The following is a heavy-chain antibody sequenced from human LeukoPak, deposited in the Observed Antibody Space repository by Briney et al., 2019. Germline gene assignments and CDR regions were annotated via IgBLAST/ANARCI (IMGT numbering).Heavy chain of an antibody. V-gene: IGHV3-74*01. Sequence: GGSLRLSCAASGLTFSSHWMHWVRQAPGKGLVWVSRITNDGSSTTYADSVKGRFTISRDNAKNSLYLQMNSLRAEDTAVYFCARDIGPYNSTTYYDAFDIWGQGTMVTVSS. CDR3: ARDIGPYNSTTYYDAFDI. CDR2: ITNDGSST. CDR1: GLTFSSHW. J-gene: IGHJ3*02. D-gene: IGHD2/OR15-2a*01.